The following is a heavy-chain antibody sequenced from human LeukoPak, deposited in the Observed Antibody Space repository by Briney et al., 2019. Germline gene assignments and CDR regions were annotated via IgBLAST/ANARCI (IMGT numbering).Heavy chain of an antibody. J-gene: IGHJ4*02. D-gene: IGHD6-19*01. CDR3: AKDLPSRISSGRTY. CDR1: GFTFSSYA. V-gene: IGHV3-23*01. CDR2: ISGSGGST. Sequence: PGGSLRLSCAASGFTFSSYAMSWVRQSPGKGLEWVSAISGSGGSTYYADSVKGRFTISRDNSKNTLYLQMNSLRAEDTAVYYCAKDLPSRISSGRTYWGQGTLVTVSS.